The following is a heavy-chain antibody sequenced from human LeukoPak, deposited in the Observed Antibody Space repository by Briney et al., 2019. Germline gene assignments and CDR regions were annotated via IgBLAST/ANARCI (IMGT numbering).Heavy chain of an antibody. CDR3: ARAADYGYYYYYGMDV. Sequence: PGGSLRLSCAASGFTFSSYWMHWVRQAPGKGLVWVSRINSDGSSTSYADSVKGRFTISRDNAKNTLYLQMNSLRAEDTAVYYCARAADYGYYYYYGMDVWGQGTTVTVSS. V-gene: IGHV3-74*01. D-gene: IGHD3-16*01. CDR2: INSDGSST. J-gene: IGHJ6*02. CDR1: GFTFSSYW.